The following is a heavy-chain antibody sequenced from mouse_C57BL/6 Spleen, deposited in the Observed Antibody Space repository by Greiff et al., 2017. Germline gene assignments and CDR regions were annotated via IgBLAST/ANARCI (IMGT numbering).Heavy chain of an antibody. D-gene: IGHD1-2*01. V-gene: IGHV1-75*01. CDR3: ASPLQRGYYFDY. CDR1: GYTFTDYY. Sequence: VKLMESGPELVKPGASVKISCKASGYTFTDYYINWVKQRPGQGLEWIGWIFPGSGSTYYNEKFKGNATLTVDKSSSTAYMLLSSLTSEDSAVYFCASPLQRGYYFDYWGQGTTLTVSS. J-gene: IGHJ2*01. CDR2: IFPGSGST.